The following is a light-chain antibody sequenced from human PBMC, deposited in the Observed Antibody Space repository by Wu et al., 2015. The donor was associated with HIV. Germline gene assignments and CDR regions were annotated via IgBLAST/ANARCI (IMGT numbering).Light chain of an antibody. J-gene: IGKJ4*01. Sequence: IVLTQSPGTLNLSPGERATLSCRASQSVSNNYLAWYQQKPGQAPRLLIYGASSRATGIPDRFTGSGSGADFTLTISSLEPEDFAVYFCQQYGRSPLTFGGGTKVEI. CDR2: GAS. CDR3: QQYGRSPLT. CDR1: QSVSNNY. V-gene: IGKV3-20*01.